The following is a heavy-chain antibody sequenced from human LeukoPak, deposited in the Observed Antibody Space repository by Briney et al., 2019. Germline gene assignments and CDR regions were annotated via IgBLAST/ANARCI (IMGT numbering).Heavy chain of an antibody. J-gene: IGHJ4*02. D-gene: IGHD6-13*01. Sequence: PGRPLRLSCAASGFTFSRYGMHWVRQAPGKGLEWVGVISYDGGTKYSADSVKGRFTISRDNSKNTLYRQMNSLRAEDTAVYYCAKDPIIRVAAAGPDYWGQGTLVTVSS. V-gene: IGHV3-30*18. CDR2: ISYDGGTK. CDR3: AKDPIIRVAAAGPDY. CDR1: GFTFSRYG.